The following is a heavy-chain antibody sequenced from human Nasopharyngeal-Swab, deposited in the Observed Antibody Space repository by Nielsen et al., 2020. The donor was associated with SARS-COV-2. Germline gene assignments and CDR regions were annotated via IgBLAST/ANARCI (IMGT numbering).Heavy chain of an antibody. Sequence: RQAPGKGLEWVSVIYSGGSTYYADSVKGRFTISRDNSKNTLYLQMNSLRAEDTAVYYCARGDPYYYGMDVWGQGTTVTVSS. V-gene: IGHV3-53*01. J-gene: IGHJ6*02. CDR3: ARGDPYYYGMDV. CDR2: IYSGGST.